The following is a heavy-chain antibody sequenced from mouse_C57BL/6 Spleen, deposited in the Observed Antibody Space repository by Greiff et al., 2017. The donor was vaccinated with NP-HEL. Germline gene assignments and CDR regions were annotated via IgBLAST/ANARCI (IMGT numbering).Heavy chain of an antibody. V-gene: IGHV5-9*01. Sequence: EVKLVESGGGLVKPGGSLKLSCAASGFTFSSYTMSWVRQTPEKRLEWVATISGGGGNTYYPDSVKGRFTISRDNAKNTLYLQMSSLRSEDTALYYCARLDGYYWYFDVWGTGTTVTVSS. CDR2: ISGGGGNT. CDR3: ARLDGYYWYFDV. CDR1: GFTFSSYT. J-gene: IGHJ1*03. D-gene: IGHD2-3*01.